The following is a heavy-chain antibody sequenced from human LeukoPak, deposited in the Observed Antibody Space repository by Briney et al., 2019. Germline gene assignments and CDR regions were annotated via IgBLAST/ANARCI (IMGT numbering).Heavy chain of an antibody. V-gene: IGHV3-23*01. CDR3: AKQSGAATVIDY. J-gene: IGHJ4*02. CDR2: IRAEGDPT. D-gene: IGHD3-10*01. CDR1: GFTFTTYS. Sequence: PGGSLRLSCRASGFTFTTYSMNWLRQAPGKGLEWVSVIRAEGDPTYYADSVRGRFTVSRDNSMNTLYLQMNSLRAEDTAVYYCAKQSGAATVIDYWGQGTLVTVSS.